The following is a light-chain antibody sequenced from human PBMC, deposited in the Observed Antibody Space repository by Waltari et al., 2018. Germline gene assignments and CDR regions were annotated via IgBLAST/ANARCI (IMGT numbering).Light chain of an antibody. CDR1: LNVLSSSNNKNY. Sequence: DIVMTQSPESLAVSLGERSTLNCKYSLNVLSSSNNKNYLAWYQQKPGQPPKLLIYWASTRESGVPARFTGSGSGTDFTLTISSLQAEDVAVYYCQQYYSTPLTFGGGTKVEIK. CDR3: QQYYSTPLT. CDR2: WAS. J-gene: IGKJ4*01. V-gene: IGKV4-1*01.